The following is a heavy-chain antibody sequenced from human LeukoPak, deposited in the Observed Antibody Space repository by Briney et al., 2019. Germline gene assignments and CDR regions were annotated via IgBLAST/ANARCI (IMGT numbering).Heavy chain of an antibody. CDR3: AKIAAVGTHFDY. V-gene: IGHV4-59*01. Sequence: SETLSLTCTVSGGSISSYYWSWIRQPPGKGLEWIGYIYYSGSTNYNPSLKSRVTISVDTSKNQFSLKLSSVTAADTAVYYCAKIAAVGTHFDYWGQGTLVTVSS. CDR2: IYYSGST. CDR1: GGSISSYY. D-gene: IGHD6-13*01. J-gene: IGHJ4*02.